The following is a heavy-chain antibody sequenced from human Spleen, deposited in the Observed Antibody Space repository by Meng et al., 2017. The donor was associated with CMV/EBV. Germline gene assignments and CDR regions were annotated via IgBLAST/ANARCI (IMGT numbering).Heavy chain of an antibody. CDR2: ISSDGDNR. CDR1: GFTFNRYT. Sequence: GGSLRLSCAASGFTFNRYTVHWVRQTPGKGLEWVAFISSDGDNRFYADPVKGRFTISRDNSKNRLYLQMNSLTDEDTAVYYCARPLSAMTYTVAVWGQGTLVTVSS. CDR3: ARPLSAMTYTVAV. V-gene: IGHV3-30-3*01. J-gene: IGHJ4*02. D-gene: IGHD2-2*01.